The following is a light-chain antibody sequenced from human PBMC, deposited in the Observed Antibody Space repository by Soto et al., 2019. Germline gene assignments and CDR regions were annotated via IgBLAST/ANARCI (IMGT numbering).Light chain of an antibody. Sequence: DIQMTQSPSSLSASVGDRVTITCRASQSISSYLNWYQQKPGKAPKLLIYAASSLQSGVPSRFSGSGSGRDFTLTISSLQPEDFATYYWQQSYSTPLFGPGTKLDIK. J-gene: IGKJ3*01. V-gene: IGKV1-39*01. CDR3: QQSYSTPL. CDR1: QSISSY. CDR2: AAS.